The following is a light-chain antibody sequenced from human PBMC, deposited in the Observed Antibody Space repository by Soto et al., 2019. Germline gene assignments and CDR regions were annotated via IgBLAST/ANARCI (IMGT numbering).Light chain of an antibody. V-gene: IGKV1-39*01. CDR2: GAS. CDR1: RSLGTH. CDR3: QQTFSVPWT. J-gene: IGKJ1*01. Sequence: DIQMTQSHSSLYASIGDRVMITCRASRSLGTHLTWYQQKPGKAPKLLIYGASNLQRGVPSRFTGSGSGTDFTLTITNLQLEDSATYYCQQTFSVPWTYGQGTKVDIK.